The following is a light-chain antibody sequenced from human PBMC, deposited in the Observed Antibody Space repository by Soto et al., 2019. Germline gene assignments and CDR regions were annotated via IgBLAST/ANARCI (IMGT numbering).Light chain of an antibody. Sequence: TQSPATLSLSPGELATLSCRASRHVYINALAWYQQKPGQVPKLLIYDAPPLESGVPSRFSGNKSGTEFTLTINGLQPDDCATYYCQQYDSFQYSFGQGTKLEI. V-gene: IGKV1-5*01. CDR3: QQYDSFQYS. CDR2: DAP. CDR1: RHVYIN. J-gene: IGKJ2*03.